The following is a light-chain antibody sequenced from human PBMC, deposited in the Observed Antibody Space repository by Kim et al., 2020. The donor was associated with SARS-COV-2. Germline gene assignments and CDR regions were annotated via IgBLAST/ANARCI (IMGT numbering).Light chain of an antibody. CDR1: TSNNGTNE. CDR3: AVWDDSLSGRV. CDR2: RNN. Sequence: GQRGTILCYGRTSNNGTNEVHWYQQFPGTAPKVLINRNNQRPAGVPDRFSGFKSGTSASLAISGLRPEDEADYYCAVWDDSLSGRVFGGGTQLTVL. J-gene: IGLJ3*02. V-gene: IGLV1-47*01.